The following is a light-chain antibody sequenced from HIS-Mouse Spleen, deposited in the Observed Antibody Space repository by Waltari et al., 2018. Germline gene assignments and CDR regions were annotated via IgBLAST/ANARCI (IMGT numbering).Light chain of an antibody. CDR3: GADHGSGSNFVWV. J-gene: IGLJ3*02. CDR2: VGTGGIVG. Sequence: QPVLTQPPSASASLGASVTLPCTLSSGYRNYKVAWYQQRPGKGPRFVMRVGTGGIVGSKGDGIPDRFSVLGSGLNRYLTIKNIQEEDESDYHCGADHGSGSNFVWVFGGGTKLTVL. CDR1: SGYRNYK. V-gene: IGLV9-49*01.